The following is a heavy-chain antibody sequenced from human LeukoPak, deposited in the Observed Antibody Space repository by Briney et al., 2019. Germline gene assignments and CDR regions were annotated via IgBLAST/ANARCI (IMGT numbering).Heavy chain of an antibody. J-gene: IGHJ5*02. V-gene: IGHV5-51*01. D-gene: IGHD1-14*01. CDR1: GYSSTSYW. CDR3: ARYKLNNWFDP. Sequence: GESLKISCKASGYSSTSYWIGWVRQMPGKGLEWMGIIYPGDSETKYSPSFQGQVIISADKSITTSYLQWSSLKASDTAMCYCARYKLNNWFDPWGRGTLVTVSS. CDR2: IYPGDSET.